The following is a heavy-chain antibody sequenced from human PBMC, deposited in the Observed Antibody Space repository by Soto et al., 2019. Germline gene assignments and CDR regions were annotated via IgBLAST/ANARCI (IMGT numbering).Heavy chain of an antibody. CDR2: INPNSGGT. D-gene: IGHD3-10*01. V-gene: IGHV1-2*04. Sequence: ASVKVSCKASGYTFTGYYMHWVRQALGQGLEWMGWINPNSGGTNYAQKFQGWVTMTRDTSISTAYMELSRLRSDDTAVYYCARDYYGSGSYYYYYYGMDVWGQGTTVTVSS. CDR3: ARDYYGSGSYYYYYYGMDV. CDR1: GYTFTGYY. J-gene: IGHJ6*02.